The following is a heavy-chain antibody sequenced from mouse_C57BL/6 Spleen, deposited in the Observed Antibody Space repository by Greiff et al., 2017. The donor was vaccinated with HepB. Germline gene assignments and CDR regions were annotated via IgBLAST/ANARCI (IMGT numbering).Heavy chain of an antibody. CDR1: GYTFTSYG. CDR3: ARWDTTVVAHWYFDV. CDR2: IYPRSGNT. V-gene: IGHV1-81*01. J-gene: IGHJ1*03. D-gene: IGHD1-1*01. Sequence: LQQSGAELARPGASVKLSCKASGYTFTSYGISWVKQRTGQGLEWIGEIYPRSGNTYYNEKFKGKATLTADKSSSTAYMELRSLTSEDSAVYFCARWDTTVVAHWYFDVWGTGTTVTVSS.